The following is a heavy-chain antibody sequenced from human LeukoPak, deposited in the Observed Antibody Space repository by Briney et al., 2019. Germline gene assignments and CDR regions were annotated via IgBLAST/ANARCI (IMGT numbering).Heavy chain of an antibody. J-gene: IGHJ6*02. CDR2: IKRKTDGGTT. CDR1: GFTFSNAW. D-gene: IGHD4-17*01. CDR3: TTVSDYGDSYYYYYGMDV. V-gene: IGHV3-15*07. Sequence: PGGSLRLSCVAFGFTFSNAWMNWVRQAPGKGLEWVGRIKRKTDGGTTDYAAPVKGRFTISRDDSKNTLYLQMNSLKTEDTAVYYCTTVSDYGDSYYYYYGMDVWGQGTTVTVSS.